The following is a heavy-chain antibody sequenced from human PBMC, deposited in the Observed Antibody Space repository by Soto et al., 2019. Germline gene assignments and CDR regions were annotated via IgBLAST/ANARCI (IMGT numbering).Heavy chain of an antibody. Sequence: GGSLRLSCAASGFTFSSYAMSWVRQAPGKGLEWVSAISGSGGSTYYADSVKGRFTISRGNSKNTLYLQMNSLRAEDTAVYYCAKDSIVEVVIPESPYYYGMDVWGQGTTVTVSS. D-gene: IGHD3-22*01. CDR2: ISGSGGST. CDR1: GFTFSSYA. CDR3: AKDSIVEVVIPESPYYYGMDV. V-gene: IGHV3-23*01. J-gene: IGHJ6*02.